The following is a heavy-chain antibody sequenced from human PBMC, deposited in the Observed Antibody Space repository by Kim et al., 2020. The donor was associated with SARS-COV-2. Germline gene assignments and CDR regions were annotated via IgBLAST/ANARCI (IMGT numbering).Heavy chain of an antibody. CDR3: ARGVAPVAY. V-gene: IGHV4-34*01. Sequence: GRPNYTPSLKSRFPISVDTSKTQFSLKLSSVPAADTAVYYCARGVAPVAYWGQGTLVTVSS. J-gene: IGHJ4*02. D-gene: IGHD5-12*01. CDR2: GRP.